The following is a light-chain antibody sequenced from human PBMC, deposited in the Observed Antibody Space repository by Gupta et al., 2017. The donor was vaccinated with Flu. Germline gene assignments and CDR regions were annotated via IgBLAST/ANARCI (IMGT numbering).Light chain of an antibody. CDR2: LNSDGSH. J-gene: IGLJ3*02. CDR1: SGHSSYA. Sequence: VLTQSPSASASLGASVKLTCTLSSGHSSYAIAWHQQQPEKGPRFLMKLNSDGSHSKGDGIPDRFSGSSSGAERYLTISSLQSEDEAAYYCQAWGTGIRVFGGGTKLTVL. V-gene: IGLV4-69*01. CDR3: QAWGTGIRV.